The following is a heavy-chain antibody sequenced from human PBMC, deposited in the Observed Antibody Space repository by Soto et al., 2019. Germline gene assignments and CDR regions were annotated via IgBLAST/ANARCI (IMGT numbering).Heavy chain of an antibody. CDR3: ARFYLATTLLWSGISN. CDR2: IYYSGST. CDR1: GGSISSSSYY. J-gene: IGHJ4*02. D-gene: IGHD3-3*01. Sequence: PSETLSLTCTVSGGSISSSSYYWGWIRQPPGKGLEWIGSIYYSGSTYYNPSLKSRVTISVDTSKNQFSLKLSSVTAADTVFFYCARFYLATTLLWSGISNWGQGTLVTVSS. V-gene: IGHV4-39*01.